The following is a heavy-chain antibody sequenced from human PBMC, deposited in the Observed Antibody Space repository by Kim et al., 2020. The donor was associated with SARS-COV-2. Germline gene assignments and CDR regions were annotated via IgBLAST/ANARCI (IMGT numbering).Heavy chain of an antibody. CDR1: GFTFSSYG. V-gene: IGHV3-30*18. CDR2: ISYDGSNK. Sequence: GGSLRLSCAASGFTFSSYGMHWVRQAPGKGLEWVAVISYDGSNKYYADSVKGRFTISRDNSKNTLYLQMNSLRAEDTAVYYCAKDYLSTRKASGGWYFDYWGQGTLVTVSS. D-gene: IGHD6-19*01. CDR3: AKDYLSTRKASGGWYFDY. J-gene: IGHJ4*02.